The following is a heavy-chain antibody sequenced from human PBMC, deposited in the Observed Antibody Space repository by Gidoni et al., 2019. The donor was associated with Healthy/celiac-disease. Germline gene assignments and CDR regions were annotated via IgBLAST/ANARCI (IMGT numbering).Heavy chain of an antibody. CDR1: GGPISSSSYY. J-gene: IGHJ4*02. V-gene: IGHV4-39*01. CDR2: IYYSGST. D-gene: IGHD3-22*01. Sequence: QLQLQESGPGLGKPSETLSPTCTVSGGPISSSSYYWGWIRPPPGKGVEWIGSIYYSGSTHYNPSLKSRVTISVDTSKNQFSLKLSSVTAADTAVYYCARRGYYYDSSGSNWGQGTLVTVSS. CDR3: ARRGYYYDSSGSN.